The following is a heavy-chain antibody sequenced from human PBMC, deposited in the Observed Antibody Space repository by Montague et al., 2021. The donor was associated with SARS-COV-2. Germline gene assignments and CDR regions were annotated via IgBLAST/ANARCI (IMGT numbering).Heavy chain of an antibody. D-gene: IGHD3-9*01. CDR1: GFSLSTPNVG. J-gene: IGHJ4*02. V-gene: IGHV2-5*01. CDR3: AHLIRYYDIFTGIPFDX. Sequence: PALVNPTQTLTLTCTFSGFSLSTPNVGVAWIRQPPGKALEWLAVIYSNGDKRYSPSLQRRLTITKDTSRNQVVLSLTNVDPLDTATYYCAHLIRYYDIFTGIPFDXGGQGTQVTVSS. CDR2: IYSNGDK.